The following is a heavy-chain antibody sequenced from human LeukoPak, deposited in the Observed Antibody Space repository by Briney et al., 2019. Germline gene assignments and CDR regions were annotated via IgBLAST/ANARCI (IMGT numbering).Heavy chain of an antibody. CDR2: VNCDNENT. D-gene: IGHD1-20*01. V-gene: IGHV1-8*03. CDR1: GYTFTSFD. CDR3: TRGPFLNGNAYNWFDP. Sequence: ASVKVSCKTSGYTFTSFDINWVRHTTGHGPEWMGWVNCDNENTRYARKFQGRVAITRDTSTRTVYLELNNLSSDDAAMYYCTRGPFLNGNAYNWFDPWGQGTLVTVSS. J-gene: IGHJ5*02.